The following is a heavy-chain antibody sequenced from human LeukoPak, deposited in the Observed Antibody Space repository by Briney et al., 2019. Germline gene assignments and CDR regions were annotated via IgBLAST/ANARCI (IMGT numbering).Heavy chain of an antibody. CDR2: INSDGIST. Sequence: GGSLRLSCAASRFTFSRDWMHWVRQAPGKGLVWVLRINSDGISTSYADSVKGRFTISRDNAKNTLYLQMNSLRAEDTAVYYCARDGNYYDSSGPADYWGQGTLVTVSS. CDR1: RFTFSRDW. J-gene: IGHJ4*02. D-gene: IGHD3-22*01. CDR3: ARDGNYYDSSGPADY. V-gene: IGHV3-74*01.